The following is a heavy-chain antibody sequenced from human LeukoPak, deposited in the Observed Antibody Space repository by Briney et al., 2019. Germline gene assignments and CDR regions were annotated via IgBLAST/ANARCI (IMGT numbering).Heavy chain of an antibody. CDR1: DYTFSTYV. CDR3: PTAQDYGEYVLGYFDY. D-gene: IGHD4-17*01. CDR2: ISPYKGNA. V-gene: IGHV1-18*01. J-gene: IGHJ4*02. Sequence: ASVKVSCKASDYTFSTYVISWVRQAPGQGPEWMGWISPYKGNAIYAQKLQGRVTMTTDTSTGTAYMELRSLTSDDTAVYYCPTAQDYGEYVLGYFDYWGQGTLVTVSS.